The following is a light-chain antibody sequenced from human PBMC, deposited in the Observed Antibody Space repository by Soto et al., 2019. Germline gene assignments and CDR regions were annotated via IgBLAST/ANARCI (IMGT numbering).Light chain of an antibody. V-gene: IGLV2-14*01. CDR2: DVS. CDR3: SSYTSSTFLVV. J-gene: IGLJ2*01. Sequence: QSALTQPASVSGSPGQSITISCTGTSSDVGGYNYVSWYQQYPGKAPKLMIYDVSNRPSGVSNRFSGSKSGNTASLTISGLQAEDEADYYCSSYTSSTFLVVFGGGTKLTVL. CDR1: SSDVGGYNY.